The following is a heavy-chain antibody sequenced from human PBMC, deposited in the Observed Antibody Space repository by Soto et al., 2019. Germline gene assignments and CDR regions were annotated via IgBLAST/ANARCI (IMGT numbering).Heavy chain of an antibody. J-gene: IGHJ6*02. Sequence: SDTLSLSCTFSGGSINSYYWSWIRQPPGKGLEWIGYIYYSGSTNYNPSLKSRVTISVDTSKNQFSLKLSSVTAADTAVYYCARVRYYGSGSYYSSRYYYGMDVWGQGTTVTVSS. CDR2: IYYSGST. CDR3: ARVRYYGSGSYYSSRYYYGMDV. CDR1: GGSINSYY. V-gene: IGHV4-59*07. D-gene: IGHD3-10*01.